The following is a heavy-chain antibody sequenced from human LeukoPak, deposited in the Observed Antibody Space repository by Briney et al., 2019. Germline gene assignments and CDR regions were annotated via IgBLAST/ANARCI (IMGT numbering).Heavy chain of an antibody. CDR1: GYTFTSYG. CDR2: ISAYNGNT. J-gene: IGHJ4*02. CDR3: ARGGPMRIAVAGTPFDY. V-gene: IGHV1-18*01. Sequence: ASVKVSCKASGYTFTSYGISWVRQAPGQGLEWMGWISAYNGNTNYAQKLQGRVTMTTDTSTSTAYMELRSLRSDDTAVYYCARGGPMRIAVAGTPFDYWGQGTLVTVSS. D-gene: IGHD6-19*01.